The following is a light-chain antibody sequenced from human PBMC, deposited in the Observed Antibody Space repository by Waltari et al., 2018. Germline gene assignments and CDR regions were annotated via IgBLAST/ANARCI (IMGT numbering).Light chain of an antibody. V-gene: IGLV4-69*01. CDR3: QTGGHGTWL. J-gene: IGLJ3*02. CDR2: VNSDGSH. CDR1: SGHSSNV. Sequence: LVLTQSPSASASLGASVKLTCTLSSGHSSNVIAWHQQQQAKGPRYLMTVNSDGSHSKGDKIPDRFSVSSSGSEHYLTISSLQSEDEADYYCQTGGHGTWLFGGGTKLTVL.